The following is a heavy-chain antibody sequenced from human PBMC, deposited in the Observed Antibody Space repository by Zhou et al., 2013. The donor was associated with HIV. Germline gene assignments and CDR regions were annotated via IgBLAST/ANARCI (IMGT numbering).Heavy chain of an antibody. V-gene: IGHV4-61*02. CDR1: GGSISSGNYY. J-gene: IGHJ6*03. CDR2: IYASGST. Sequence: QVQLQESGPGLVKPSQTLSLTCAASGGSISSGNYYWSWIRQPAGKGLEWIGRIYASGSTKYNPSLKSRVTISIDTSKNQFSLKLSSVTAADTAVYYCARLVAARDYYYYIDVWGRGTTVTVSS. CDR3: ARLVAARDYYYYIDV. D-gene: IGHD6-13*01.